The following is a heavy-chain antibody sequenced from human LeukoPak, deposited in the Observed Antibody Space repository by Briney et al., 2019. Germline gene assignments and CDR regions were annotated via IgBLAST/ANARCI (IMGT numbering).Heavy chain of an antibody. V-gene: IGHV3-48*04. CDR1: GFTFNSYN. D-gene: IGHD6-13*01. CDR2: ISSSSSTI. Sequence: GGSLRLSCAASGFTFNSYNMNWVRQAPGKGLEWVSYISSSSSTIYYADSVEGRFTISRDNAKNSLYLQMNSLRAEDTAVYYCARLGSSSWSWSYYMDVWGKGTTVTVSS. J-gene: IGHJ6*03. CDR3: ARLGSSSWSWSYYMDV.